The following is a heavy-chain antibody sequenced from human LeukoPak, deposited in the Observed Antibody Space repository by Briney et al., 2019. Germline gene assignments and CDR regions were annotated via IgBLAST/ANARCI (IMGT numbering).Heavy chain of an antibody. D-gene: IGHD2-21*02. Sequence: GGSLRLSCAASGFTVSSNYMSWVRQAPGKGLEWVSVIYSGGSTYYADSVKGRFTISRDNSKNTLYLQMNSLRAEDTAVYYCAREANYCGGDCPFDYWGQGTLVTVSS. J-gene: IGHJ4*02. CDR1: GFTVSSNY. V-gene: IGHV3-53*01. CDR3: AREANYCGGDCPFDY. CDR2: IYSGGST.